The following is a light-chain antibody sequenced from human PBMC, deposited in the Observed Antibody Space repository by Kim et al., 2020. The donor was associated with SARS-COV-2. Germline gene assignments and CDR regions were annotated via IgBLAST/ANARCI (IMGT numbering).Light chain of an antibody. CDR3: QSADSSGTYVV. V-gene: IGLV3-25*03. J-gene: IGLJ2*01. CDR2: TDN. Sequence: SYELTQPPSVSVSPGQTARITCSGDALTKQYAYWYQQKPGQAPVVVIYTDNERPSGIPERFSGSSSGTTVTLTISGVQAEDEADYYCQSADSSGTYVVFGGGTQLTVL. CDR1: ALTKQY.